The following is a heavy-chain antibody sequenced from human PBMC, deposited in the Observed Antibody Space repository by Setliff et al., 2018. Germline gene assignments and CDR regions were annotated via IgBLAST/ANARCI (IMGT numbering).Heavy chain of an antibody. J-gene: IGHJ6*03. Sequence: LRLSCAASGFTFSSYAMTWVRQAPGKGLEWVSVISGSGGSTYYADSVKGRFTISRDNSKNTLYLQMNSLRAEDTAVYYCARDREGDGNYYMDVWGKGTTVTV. CDR1: GFTFSSYA. V-gene: IGHV3-23*01. D-gene: IGHD1-1*01. CDR2: ISGSGGST. CDR3: ARDREGDGNYYMDV.